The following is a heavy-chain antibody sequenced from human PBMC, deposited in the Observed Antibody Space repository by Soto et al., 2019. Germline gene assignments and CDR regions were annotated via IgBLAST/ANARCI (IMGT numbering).Heavy chain of an antibody. CDR3: SRTPRGSHPPIDF. CDR2: ITYDGSNQ. J-gene: IGHJ4*01. V-gene: IGHV3-30-3*01. D-gene: IGHD1-26*01. CDR1: GFIFSSYT. Sequence: GGSLRLSCAASGFIFSSYTMHWVRQAPGKGLEWVGVITYDGSNQYYADSVKGRFTISRDNSRNMLFLQMNSLRPDDTAVYYCSRTPRGSHPPIDFWGQGILVTVSS.